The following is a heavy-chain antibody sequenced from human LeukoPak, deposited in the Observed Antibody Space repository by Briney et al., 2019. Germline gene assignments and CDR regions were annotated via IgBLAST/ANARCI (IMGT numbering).Heavy chain of an antibody. V-gene: IGHV3-48*02. CDR1: GFRLVSYS. D-gene: IGHD1-1*01. J-gene: IGHJ3*02. CDR2: INSGSYTI. CDR3: ARVLLERPGIDSFDM. Sequence: GGSLRLSCGASGFRLVSYSMDWVRQAPGKGLEWVSHINSGSYTIYYADSVKGRFTISRDNAGNSLYLQMNSLRDEDTAVYYCARVLLERPGIDSFDMWGQGTTVTVSS.